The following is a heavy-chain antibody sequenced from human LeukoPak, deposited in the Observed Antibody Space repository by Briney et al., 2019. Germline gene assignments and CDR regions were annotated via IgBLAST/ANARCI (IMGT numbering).Heavy chain of an antibody. J-gene: IGHJ4*02. Sequence: PGGSLRLSCAASGFPFSTYAFSWVRQAPGKGLEWVAAVGDTGIGTNYADSVKGRFTISRDNSRNTVSLQMNTLRAEDTALYYCAKHVLFSRGWYFDYWGQGTLVTVSS. D-gene: IGHD6-19*01. CDR2: VGDTGIGT. CDR3: AKHVLFSRGWYFDY. V-gene: IGHV3-23*01. CDR1: GFPFSTYA.